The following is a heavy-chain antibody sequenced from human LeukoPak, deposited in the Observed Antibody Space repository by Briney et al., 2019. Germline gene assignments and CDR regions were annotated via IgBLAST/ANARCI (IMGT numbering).Heavy chain of an antibody. Sequence: PSETLSLTCTVSGGSISSSSYYWTWIRQAPGKGLQWIGEIDESGSTNYNPSLKSRVTMSVGTSKNQFSLKLTSVTVADTAVYWCARGRRAYISGGGFDYWGQGNLVTVSS. CDR1: GGSISSSSYY. D-gene: IGHD6-19*01. J-gene: IGHJ4*02. CDR2: IDESGST. V-gene: IGHV4-39*07. CDR3: ARGRRAYISGGGFDY.